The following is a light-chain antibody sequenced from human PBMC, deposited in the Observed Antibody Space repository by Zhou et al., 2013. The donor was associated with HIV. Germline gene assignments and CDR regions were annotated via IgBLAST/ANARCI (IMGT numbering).Light chain of an antibody. Sequence: EIVMTQSPATLSVSPGERATLSCRASQSVSSNLAWYQQKPGQAPRVLIYGASSRATGVPDRFSGSGSGTDFTLTISRLEPEDFAVYYCQQYGNSPLTFGQGTRLEIK. CDR1: QSVSSN. V-gene: IGKV3-20*01. CDR2: GAS. CDR3: QQYGNSPLT. J-gene: IGKJ5*01.